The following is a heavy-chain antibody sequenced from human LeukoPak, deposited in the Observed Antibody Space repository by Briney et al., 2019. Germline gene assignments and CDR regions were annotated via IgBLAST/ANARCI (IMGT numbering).Heavy chain of an antibody. Sequence: GGSLRLSCAASGFNFSNYAMTWVRQAPGKGLEWVGFISYDGSYEYYADSVKGRFTISRDNSKNTLYLQMNSLRSEDTAVYYCAAQYYDILTGPAYAFDIWGQGTMVTVSS. CDR1: GFNFSNYA. CDR2: ISYDGSYE. V-gene: IGHV3-30*02. CDR3: AAQYYDILTGPAYAFDI. J-gene: IGHJ3*02. D-gene: IGHD3-9*01.